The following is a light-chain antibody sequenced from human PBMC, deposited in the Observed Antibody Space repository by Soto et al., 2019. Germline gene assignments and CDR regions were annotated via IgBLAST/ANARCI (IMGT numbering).Light chain of an antibody. CDR1: QSVSSSY. CDR2: GAY. J-gene: IGKJ3*01. Sequence: EIVLTQSPGTLSLSPGERATLSCRASQSVSSSYLAWYQQKPGQDPRLLIYGAYSSATGIPDRFSGSGSWTDCTLTISRLEPEDFAVYYCQQYGSSLFTFGPGTKVDIK. CDR3: QQYGSSLFT. V-gene: IGKV3-20*01.